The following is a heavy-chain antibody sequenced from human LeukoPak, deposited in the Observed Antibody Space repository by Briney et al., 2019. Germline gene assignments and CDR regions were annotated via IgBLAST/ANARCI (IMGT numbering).Heavy chain of an antibody. J-gene: IGHJ6*02. CDR1: GGSISSHS. D-gene: IGHD3-9*01. CDR3: ARVDDRMDV. Sequence: SETLSLTCTVSGGSISSHSWIWIRQPAGKGLEWIGLVYNSGSTKYNPSLKSRVTMSVDTSKNQFSLKLSSVTAADTAVYYCARVDDRMDVWGQGTTVTVSS. V-gene: IGHV4-4*07. CDR2: VYNSGST.